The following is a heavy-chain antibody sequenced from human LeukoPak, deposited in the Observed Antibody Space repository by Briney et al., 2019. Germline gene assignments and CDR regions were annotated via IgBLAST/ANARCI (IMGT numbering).Heavy chain of an antibody. J-gene: IGHJ4*02. CDR3: ARDLSSGWLDY. D-gene: IGHD6-19*01. CDR2: ISYDGSNK. Sequence: GRSLRLSCAASGFTFSSYAMHWVRQALGKGLEWVAVISYDGSNKYYADSVKGRFTISRDNSKNTLYLQMNSLRAEGTAVYYCARDLSSGWLDYWGQGTLVTVSS. CDR1: GFTFSSYA. V-gene: IGHV3-30*04.